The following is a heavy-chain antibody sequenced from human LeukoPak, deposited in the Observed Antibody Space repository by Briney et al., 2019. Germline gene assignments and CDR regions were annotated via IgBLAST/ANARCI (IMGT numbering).Heavy chain of an antibody. J-gene: IGHJ2*01. D-gene: IGHD3-10*02. Sequence: GGSLRLSCTGSGFTFSSYAMSWVSQAPGKGPEWVSSIGDSDDRSSYADSVKGRFTISRDNSKNTLYLQLNSLTVDDTAVYYCAKPGGRVRGWYFDLWGRGTLVTVSS. CDR1: GFTFSSYA. CDR2: IGDSDDRS. V-gene: IGHV3-23*01. CDR3: AKPGGRVRGWYFDL.